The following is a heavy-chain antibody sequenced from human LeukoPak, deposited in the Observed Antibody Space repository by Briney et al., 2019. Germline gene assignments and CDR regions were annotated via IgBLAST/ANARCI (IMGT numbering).Heavy chain of an antibody. Sequence: PGGSLRLSCAASGFTFSSYWMHWVRQAPGKGLVWVSRINSDGSSTSYADSVKGRFTISRDNAKNTLYLQMNSLIAEDTAVYYCARDPSRIAVAGTTLRFGFDPWGQGTLVTVSS. J-gene: IGHJ5*02. CDR2: INSDGSST. CDR1: GFTFSSYW. CDR3: ARDPSRIAVAGTTLRFGFDP. V-gene: IGHV3-74*01. D-gene: IGHD6-19*01.